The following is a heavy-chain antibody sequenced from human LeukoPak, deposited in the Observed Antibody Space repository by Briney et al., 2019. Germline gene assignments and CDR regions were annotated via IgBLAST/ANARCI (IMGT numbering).Heavy chain of an antibody. CDR1: GGTFSSYA. D-gene: IGHD2-15*01. CDR3: ARDPPQGCSGGSCPMDV. V-gene: IGHV1-69*13. Sequence: SVKVSCKASGGTFSSYAISWVRQAPGQGLEWMGGIIPIFGTANYARKFQGRVTITADESTSTAYMELSSLRSEDTAVYYCARDPPQGCSGGSCPMDVWGKGTTVTVSS. CDR2: IIPIFGTA. J-gene: IGHJ6*03.